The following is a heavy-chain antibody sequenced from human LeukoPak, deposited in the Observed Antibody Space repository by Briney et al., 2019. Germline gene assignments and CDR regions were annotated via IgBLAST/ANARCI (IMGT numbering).Heavy chain of an antibody. CDR3: ARGPIHCSSTSCYAGLDY. CDR1: GDSVSSNSVA. Sequence: SQTLSLTCAISGDSVSSNSVAWNWIRQSPSRSLEWLGRTYYRSKWYNDFAASVKSRITINPDTSKNQFSLKLSSVTAADTAVYYCARGPIHCSSTSCYAGLDYWGQGTLVTVSS. CDR2: TYYRSKWYN. J-gene: IGHJ4*02. D-gene: IGHD2-2*01. V-gene: IGHV6-1*01.